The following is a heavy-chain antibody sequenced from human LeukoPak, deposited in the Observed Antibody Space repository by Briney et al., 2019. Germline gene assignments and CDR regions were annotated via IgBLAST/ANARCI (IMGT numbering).Heavy chain of an antibody. Sequence: PGGSLRLSCATSGFTFSSYAMSWVRQAPGKGLEWVSVISGSGDRTYYADSVKGRFTISRDNSKNTLYLQMNSLRAEDTAVYYCAKDRGVHYYGSERGLYNWFDPWGQGTLVTVSS. CDR1: GFTFSSYA. D-gene: IGHD3-10*01. J-gene: IGHJ5*02. CDR2: ISGSGDRT. V-gene: IGHV3-23*01. CDR3: AKDRGVHYYGSERGLYNWFDP.